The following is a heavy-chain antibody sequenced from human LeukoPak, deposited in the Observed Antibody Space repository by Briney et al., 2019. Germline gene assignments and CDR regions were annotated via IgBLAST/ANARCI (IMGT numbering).Heavy chain of an antibody. Sequence: GGALRLSCVASVFTFSSYWMHWVRQAPGKGLVWVSRINSDGSNTIYADSVKGRFTISRDNAKNTLYLQMNSLRAEDTAVYYCSRDLLVGANYWGQGTLVTVSS. V-gene: IGHV3-74*01. D-gene: IGHD1-26*01. CDR3: SRDLLVGANY. CDR1: VFTFSSYW. CDR2: INSDGSNT. J-gene: IGHJ4*02.